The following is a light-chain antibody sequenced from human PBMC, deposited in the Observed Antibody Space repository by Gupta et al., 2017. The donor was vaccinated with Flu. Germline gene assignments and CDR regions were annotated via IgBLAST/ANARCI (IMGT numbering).Light chain of an antibody. V-gene: IGKV1-8*01. CDR1: QGISSY. CDR2: AAS. CDR3: QQEDSFPVT. Sequence: AIRMTQSPSSFSASTGDRVTITCRASQGISSYLAWYQQKPGKAPKLLIYAASTWQSGVPSRFSGSGSGTDFTLTISCLQSEDFATYYCQQEDSFPVTFGHGTKVDIK. J-gene: IGKJ3*01.